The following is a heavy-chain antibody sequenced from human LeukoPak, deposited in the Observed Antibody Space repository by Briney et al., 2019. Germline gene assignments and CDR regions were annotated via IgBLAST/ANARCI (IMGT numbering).Heavy chain of an antibody. CDR3: ARAGRGYDAFDI. J-gene: IGHJ3*02. V-gene: IGHV3-48*01. CDR2: ISSLSGTR. CDR1: GFTFGSYS. D-gene: IGHD1-14*01. Sequence: GGSLRLSCAASGFTFGSYSMNWVRQAPGKGLEWVSFISSLSGTREYADSVKGRFTISRDNAKNSLYLQMNSLRVEDTAVYYCARAGRGYDAFDIWGQGTMVTVSS.